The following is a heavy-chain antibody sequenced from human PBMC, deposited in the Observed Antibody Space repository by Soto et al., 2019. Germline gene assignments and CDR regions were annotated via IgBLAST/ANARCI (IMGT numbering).Heavy chain of an antibody. J-gene: IGHJ6*04. CDR3: ARGRDGNLIGFYKFMNV. V-gene: IGHV4-59*08. CDR2: MYYSGST. CDR1: GGSISGHY. Sequence: QVQLQESGPGLVKPSETLSLTCTVSGGSISGHYWSWVRQAPGKGLEWIGYMYYSGSTNYNPSLKSRLTISADTCTNYFSPRPPAVTAADIAVYYCARGRDGNLIGFYKFMNVWGKG. D-gene: IGHD3-9*01.